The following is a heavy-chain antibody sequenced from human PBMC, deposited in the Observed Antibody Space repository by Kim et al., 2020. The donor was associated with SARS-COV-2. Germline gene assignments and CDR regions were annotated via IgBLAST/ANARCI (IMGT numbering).Heavy chain of an antibody. J-gene: IGHJ6*02. D-gene: IGHD2-2*01. V-gene: IGHV3-30-3*01. CDR2: ISYDGSNK. CDR3: ARGGYCSSTSCYGGAYYYYGMDV. Sequence: GGSLRLSCAASGFTFSSYAMHWVRQAPGKGLEWVAVISYDGSNKYYADSVKGRFTISRDNSKNTLYLQMNSLRAEDTAVYYCARGGYCSSTSCYGGAYYYYGMDVWGQGTTVTVSS. CDR1: GFTFSSYA.